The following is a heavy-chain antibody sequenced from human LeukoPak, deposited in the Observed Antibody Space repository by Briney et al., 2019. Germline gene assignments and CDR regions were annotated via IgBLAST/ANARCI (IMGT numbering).Heavy chain of an antibody. CDR3: ARGRLGYGSGSPLDY. CDR1: GGSFSGCY. Sequence: PSETLSLTCAVYGGSFSGCYWSWIRQPPGKGLEWIGEINHSGSTNYNPSLKSRVTISVDTSKNQFSLKLSSVTAADTAVYYCARGRLGYGSGSPLDYWGQGTLVTVSS. J-gene: IGHJ4*02. CDR2: INHSGST. V-gene: IGHV4-34*01. D-gene: IGHD3-10*01.